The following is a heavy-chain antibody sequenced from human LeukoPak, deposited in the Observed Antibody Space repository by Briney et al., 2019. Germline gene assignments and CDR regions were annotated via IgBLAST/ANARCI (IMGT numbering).Heavy chain of an antibody. V-gene: IGHV3-48*01. D-gene: IGHD6-13*01. Sequence: GGSLRLSCAVSGFTLSNYSMNWVRQAPGKGLEWISYISGSGFTIHYADSVQGRFTISRDNAKNSLYLQMNRLRAEDTAVYYCAPPTFSSSWYVYWGQGTLVTVSS. CDR2: ISGSGFTI. J-gene: IGHJ4*02. CDR3: APPTFSSSWYVY. CDR1: GFTLSNYS.